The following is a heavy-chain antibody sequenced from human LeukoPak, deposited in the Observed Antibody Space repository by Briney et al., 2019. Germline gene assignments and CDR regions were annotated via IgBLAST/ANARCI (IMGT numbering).Heavy chain of an antibody. CDR3: AREVGATSYFDY. Sequence: PGGSLRLSCAASGFTVSSNYMSWVRQAPGKGLEWVSVIYSGGSTYYADSVKGRFTISRDNSKNTLYLQMNSLKAEDTAVYYCAREVGATSYFDYWGQGTLVTVSS. D-gene: IGHD1-26*01. CDR2: IYSGGST. J-gene: IGHJ4*02. CDR1: GFTVSSNY. V-gene: IGHV3-53*01.